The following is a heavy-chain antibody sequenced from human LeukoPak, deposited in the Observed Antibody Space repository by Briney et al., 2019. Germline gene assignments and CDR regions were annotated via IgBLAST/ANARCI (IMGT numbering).Heavy chain of an antibody. J-gene: IGHJ4*02. CDR1: GCTFSSYA. CDR2: ISSSSSYI. CDR3: ARVWFGELLDY. V-gene: IGHV3-21*01. D-gene: IGHD3-10*01. Sequence: GGSLRLSCAASGCTFSSYAMSWVRQAPGKGLEWVSAISSSSSYIYYADSVKGRFTISRDNAKNSLYLQMNSLRAEDTAVYYRARVWFGELLDYWGQGTLVTVSS.